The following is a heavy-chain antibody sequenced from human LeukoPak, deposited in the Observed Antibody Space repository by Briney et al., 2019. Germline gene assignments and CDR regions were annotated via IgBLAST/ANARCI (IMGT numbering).Heavy chain of an antibody. CDR1: GGSISSSSYY. CDR2: IYYSGST. CDR3: ARDQPFDY. Sequence: SETLSLTCTVSGGSISSSSYYWGWIRQPPGKGLEWVGSIYYSGSTYYNPSLKSRVTISVDTSKNQFSLKLSSVTAADTAVYYCARDQPFDYWGQGTPVTVSS. J-gene: IGHJ4*02. V-gene: IGHV4-39*07.